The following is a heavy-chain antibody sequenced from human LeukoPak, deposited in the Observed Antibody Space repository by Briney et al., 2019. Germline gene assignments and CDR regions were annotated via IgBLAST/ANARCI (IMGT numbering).Heavy chain of an antibody. J-gene: IGHJ6*03. Sequence: GASVKVSCTASVYTFTGYYIHWVRQAPGQGLEYMGWINPNSGGTNYAQKFQGRVTMTRDTSISTAYMELSRLRSDDTAVYYCARDLYQWLPSTRPRDYYYYMDVWGEGTTVTVSS. CDR2: INPNSGGT. CDR1: VYTFTGYY. CDR3: ARDLYQWLPSTRPRDYYYYMDV. V-gene: IGHV1-2*02. D-gene: IGHD6-19*01.